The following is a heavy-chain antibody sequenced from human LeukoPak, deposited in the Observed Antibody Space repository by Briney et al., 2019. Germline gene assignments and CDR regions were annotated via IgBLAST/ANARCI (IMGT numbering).Heavy chain of an antibody. CDR2: TSGSGGSR. D-gene: IGHD6-13*01. J-gene: IGHJ4*02. V-gene: IGHV3-23*01. CDR1: GFTFSIYA. CDR3: ASRGYSSSWYRDYFDY. Sequence: PGGSLRLSCAASGFTFSIYAMSWVRQAPGKGVEWVSGTSGSGGSRYYADSVKGRFTISRENSKNTLYLKMNSLRGEDTAVSYWASRGYSSSWYRDYFDYWGQGPLVTVSS.